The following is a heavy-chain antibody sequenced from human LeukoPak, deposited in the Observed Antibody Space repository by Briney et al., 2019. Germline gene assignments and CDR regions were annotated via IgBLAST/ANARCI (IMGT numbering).Heavy chain of an antibody. CDR3: ARDLYSSGWTDAFDI. J-gene: IGHJ3*02. Sequence: ASVKVSCKASGYTFTGYYMHWVRQAPGQGLEWMGWINPNSGDTNYSQKFQGRVSMTRDTSINTAYMELSGLTSDDTAVYYCARDLYSSGWTDAFDIWGQGTMVTVSS. D-gene: IGHD6-19*01. CDR1: GYTFTGYY. V-gene: IGHV1-2*02. CDR2: INPNSGDT.